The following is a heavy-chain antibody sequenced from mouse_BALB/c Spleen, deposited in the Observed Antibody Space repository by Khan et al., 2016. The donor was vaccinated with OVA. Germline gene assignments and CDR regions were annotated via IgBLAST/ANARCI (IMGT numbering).Heavy chain of an antibody. CDR3: AREGDDGGLAY. D-gene: IGHD2-3*01. CDR2: ISNRGTTT. CDR1: GFTFTDYY. J-gene: IGHJ3*01. V-gene: IGHV5-12*02. Sequence: EVELVESGGGFMQPGGSLKLSCVTSGFTFTDYYMYWVRQTPEKRLEWVAHISNRGTTTYYSDTLRGRFTISRDNAKNTLYLQMSRLKSEDTAIYYCAREGDDGGLAYWGQGTLVTVSA.